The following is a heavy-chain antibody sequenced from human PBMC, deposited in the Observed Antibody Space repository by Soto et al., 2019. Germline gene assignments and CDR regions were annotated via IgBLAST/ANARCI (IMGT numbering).Heavy chain of an antibody. CDR2: FYTSGNT. CDR1: GGSLSSYY. J-gene: IGHJ5*02. CDR3: ASDSTGWFDH. V-gene: IGHV4-4*07. D-gene: IGHD7-27*01. Sequence: SETLSLTCTVSGGSLSSYYWSWIRQPAGKGLEWIGRFYTSGNTNYNPSLKSRVTLSLDTSKNQFSLKLSSVTAADTAVYFCASDSTGWFDHWGQGTLVTVSS.